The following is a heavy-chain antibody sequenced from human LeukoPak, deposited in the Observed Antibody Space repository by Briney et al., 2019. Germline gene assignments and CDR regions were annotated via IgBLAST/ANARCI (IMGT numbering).Heavy chain of an antibody. V-gene: IGHV3-30-3*01. CDR1: GFTFSSYA. D-gene: IGHD6-6*01. Sequence: PGRSLRLSCAASGFTFSSYAMHWVRQAPGKGLEWVAVISYDGSNKYYADSVKGRFTISRDNSKNTLYLQMNSLRAEDTAVYYCARVNSSSSAFDIWGQGTMVTVSS. CDR3: ARVNSSSSAFDI. J-gene: IGHJ3*02. CDR2: ISYDGSNK.